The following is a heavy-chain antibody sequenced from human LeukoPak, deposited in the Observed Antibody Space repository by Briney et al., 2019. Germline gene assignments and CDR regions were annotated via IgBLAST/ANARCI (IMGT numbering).Heavy chain of an antibody. V-gene: IGHV1-18*01. J-gene: IGHJ4*02. Sequence: GASVKVSCKASGYTFTSYGISWVRQAPGQGLEWMGWISAYNGNTSYAQKFQGRVTMTRDTSTSTVYMELSSLRSEDTAVYYCARGRGYEGVFDYWGQGTLVTVSS. D-gene: IGHD5-12*01. CDR1: GYTFTSYG. CDR3: ARGRGYEGVFDY. CDR2: ISAYNGNT.